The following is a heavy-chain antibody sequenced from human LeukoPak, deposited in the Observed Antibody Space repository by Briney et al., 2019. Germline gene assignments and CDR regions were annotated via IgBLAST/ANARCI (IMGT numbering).Heavy chain of an antibody. V-gene: IGHV1-18*01. Sequence: ASVKVSCKASGYTFTSYGISWVRQAPGQGLEWMGWISAYNGNTNYAQKLQGRVTMTTDTSTSTAYKELRSLRSDDTAVYYCARAGYCSSTSCPGANDYWGQGTLVTVSS. CDR2: ISAYNGNT. CDR1: GYTFTSYG. D-gene: IGHD2-2*01. CDR3: ARAGYCSSTSCPGANDY. J-gene: IGHJ4*02.